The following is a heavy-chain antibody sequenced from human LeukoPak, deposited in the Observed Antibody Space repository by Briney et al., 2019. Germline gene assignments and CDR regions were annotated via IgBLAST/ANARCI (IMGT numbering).Heavy chain of an antibody. CDR2: MNPNSGNT. CDR1: GYTFTSYD. V-gene: IGHV1-8*01. D-gene: IGHD3-3*01. CDR3: ARGLFVDGTYYFDY. Sequence: ASXXVSCKASGYTFTSYDINWVRQATGQGLEWMGWMNPNSGNTGYAQKFQGRVTMTRNTSISTAYMELSSLRSEDTAVYYCARGLFVDGTYYFDYWGQGTLVTVSS. J-gene: IGHJ4*02.